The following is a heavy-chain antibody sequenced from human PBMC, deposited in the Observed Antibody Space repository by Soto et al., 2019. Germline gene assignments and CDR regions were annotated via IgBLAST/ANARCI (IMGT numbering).Heavy chain of an antibody. Sequence: SETLSLTCAVYVGSFIGYYWSWIRQPPGKGLEWIGEINHSGSTNYNPSLKSRVTISVDTSKNQFSLKLSSVTAADTAVYYCARESYMIAAAASPRFDYWGQGTLVTVSS. J-gene: IGHJ4*02. CDR1: VGSFIGYY. D-gene: IGHD6-13*01. V-gene: IGHV4-34*01. CDR3: ARESYMIAAAASPRFDY. CDR2: INHSGST.